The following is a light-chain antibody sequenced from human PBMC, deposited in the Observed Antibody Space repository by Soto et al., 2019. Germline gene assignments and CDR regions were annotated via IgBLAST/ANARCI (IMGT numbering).Light chain of an antibody. CDR2: KDS. J-gene: IGLJ2*01. V-gene: IGLV3-25*03. CDR1: ALPKQY. CDR3: QSADSSGPYVV. Sequence: SYELTQPPSVSVSPGQTARITCSRGALPKQYSYWYKQKPGHAPVLVIYKDSERPSGIPERFSGSSSGTTVTLTISGVQAEDEADYYCQSADSSGPYVVFGGGTQLTVL.